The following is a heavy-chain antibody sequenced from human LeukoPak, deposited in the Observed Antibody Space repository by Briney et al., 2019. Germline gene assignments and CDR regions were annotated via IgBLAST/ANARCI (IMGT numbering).Heavy chain of an antibody. CDR1: GFTVSSNY. Sequence: PGGSLRLSCAASGFTVSSNYMSWVRQAPGKGLEWVSVIYSGGSTYYADSVKGRFTISRDNSKNTLYLQMNSLGAEDTAVYYCAKVPGAYGDYFDYWGQGTLVTVSS. CDR2: IYSGGST. J-gene: IGHJ4*02. D-gene: IGHD4-17*01. V-gene: IGHV3-53*01. CDR3: AKVPGAYGDYFDY.